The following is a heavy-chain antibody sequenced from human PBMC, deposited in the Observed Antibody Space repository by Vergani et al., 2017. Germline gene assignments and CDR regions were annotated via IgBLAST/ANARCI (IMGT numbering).Heavy chain of an antibody. CDR2: FYPADPDT. V-gene: IGHV5-51*01. Sequence: EVQLVQSGAEVKKPGGSLKISCKVFGSSFTTNWIGWFRQMPGKGLEGMGIFYPADPDTKYSPSFQGQVTMSADKSISSAYLQWSSLKASDTAMYYCGRVGVSGWGMDVWGQGTTVTVSS. D-gene: IGHD6-19*01. CDR3: GRVGVSGWGMDV. J-gene: IGHJ6*02. CDR1: GSSFTTNW.